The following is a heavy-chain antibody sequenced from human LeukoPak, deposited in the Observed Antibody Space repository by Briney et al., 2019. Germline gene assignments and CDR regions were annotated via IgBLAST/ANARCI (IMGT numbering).Heavy chain of an antibody. CDR3: ARDPLEYSYGSGDY. CDR2: INPNSGGT. J-gene: IGHJ4*02. D-gene: IGHD5-18*01. Sequence: ASVKVSCKPSGYTFTGYYMHWVRQAPGQGREWMGWINPNSGGTSYAQKFQSRVTMTRDTSISTAYMELSRLRSDDTAVYYCARDPLEYSYGSGDYWGQGTLVTVSS. V-gene: IGHV1-2*02. CDR1: GYTFTGYY.